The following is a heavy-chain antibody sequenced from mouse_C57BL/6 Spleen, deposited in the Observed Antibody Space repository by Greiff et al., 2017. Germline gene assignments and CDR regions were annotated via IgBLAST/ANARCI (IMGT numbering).Heavy chain of an antibody. V-gene: IGHV5-6*02. CDR3: ARREGITTAGFAY. CDR1: GFTFSSYG. J-gene: IGHJ3*01. Sequence: EVKVVESGGDLVKPGGSLKLSCAASGFTFSSYGMSWVRQTPDKRLEWVATISSGGSYPYYPDSVKGRFTISRDNAKNTLYLQMSSLKSEDTAMYYCARREGITTAGFAYWGQATLVTVSA. D-gene: IGHD1-2*01. CDR2: ISSGGSYP.